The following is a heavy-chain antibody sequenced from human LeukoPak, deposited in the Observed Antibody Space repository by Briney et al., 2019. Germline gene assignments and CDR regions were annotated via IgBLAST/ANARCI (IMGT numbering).Heavy chain of an antibody. CDR2: VNHSGTT. Sequence: SETLSLTCTVYGGSFTAFYWSWIRQPPGKGLEWIGEVNHSGTTNYNPSLKSRVTISVDTSKNQFSLKLSSVTAADTAVCYCARRGSWYHLGAFDIWGQGTMVTVSS. CDR1: GGSFTAFY. J-gene: IGHJ3*02. CDR3: ARRGSWYHLGAFDI. D-gene: IGHD6-13*01. V-gene: IGHV4-34*01.